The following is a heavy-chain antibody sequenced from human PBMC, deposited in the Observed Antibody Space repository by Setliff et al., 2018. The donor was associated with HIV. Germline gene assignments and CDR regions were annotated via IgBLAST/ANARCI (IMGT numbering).Heavy chain of an antibody. CDR3: AREPATYNGYNWDYYGTDL. Sequence: PSETLSLTCSVSGGSISSGSYYWSRIRQHPGKGLEWIGYIFYSGSTTYNPSLKSRLTISIDTSKNRFSLKLKSVTAADTAVYYCAREPATYNGYNWDYYGTDLWGQGTTVTVSS. CDR2: IFYSGST. D-gene: IGHD5-12*01. CDR1: GGSISSGSYY. V-gene: IGHV4-31*03. J-gene: IGHJ6*02.